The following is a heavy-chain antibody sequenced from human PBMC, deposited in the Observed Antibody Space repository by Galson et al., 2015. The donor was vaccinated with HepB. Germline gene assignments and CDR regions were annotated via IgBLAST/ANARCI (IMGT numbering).Heavy chain of an antibody. V-gene: IGHV3-48*02. CDR3: ARNPASCDYYNMDG. CDR2: ISAGSTTR. D-gene: IGHD6-25*01. Sequence: SLRLSCAASGFSFSSHSMNWVRQAPGKGLEWVSYISAGSTTRYYAASVKGRFTISRDNARNSVSLHMSSLRDEDTAVYYCARNPASCDYYNMDGWGQGTTVTVSS. J-gene: IGHJ6*02. CDR1: GFSFSSHS.